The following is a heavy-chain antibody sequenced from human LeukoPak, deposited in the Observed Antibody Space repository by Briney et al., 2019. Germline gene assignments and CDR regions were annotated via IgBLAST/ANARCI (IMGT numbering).Heavy chain of an antibody. J-gene: IGHJ6*02. Sequence: GRSVRLSCAASGFSFSNCAMHWVRQAPGKGLEWVAVISYDRSNKKYADSVKGRFTISRDNSKNTLYLQMNSLRAEDTAVFYCARDLKNYYGSGDYYYGMDVWGQGTTVTVSS. D-gene: IGHD3-10*01. CDR1: GFSFSNCA. V-gene: IGHV3-30-3*01. CDR2: ISYDRSNK. CDR3: ARDLKNYYGSGDYYYGMDV.